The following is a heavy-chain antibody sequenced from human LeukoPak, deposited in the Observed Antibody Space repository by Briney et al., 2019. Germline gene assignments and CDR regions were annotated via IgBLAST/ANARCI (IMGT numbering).Heavy chain of an antibody. V-gene: IGHV1-24*01. D-gene: IGHD6-13*01. CDR2: FDPEDGET. CDR1: GYTLTELS. J-gene: IGHJ1*01. CDR3: ARDRGAVAAAGISYFQH. Sequence: ASVKVSCKVSGYTLTELSMHWVRQAPGKGLEWMGGFDPEDGETIYAQKFQGRVTMTEDTSTDKAYMELSSLRSGDTAVYYGARDRGAVAAAGISYFQHWGQGTLVTVSS.